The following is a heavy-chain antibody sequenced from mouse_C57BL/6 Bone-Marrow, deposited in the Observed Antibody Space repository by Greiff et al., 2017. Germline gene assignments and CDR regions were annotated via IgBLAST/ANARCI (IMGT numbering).Heavy chain of an antibody. Sequence: QVQLQQPGAELVMPGASVKLSCKASGYTFTSYWMNWVKQRPGQGLEWIGAIDPSDSYNNYNQKFKGKSTLTVDKSSSTAYMQLSSLTSEDSAVYYCARSHPGAMDYWGQGTSVTVSS. CDR1: GYTFTSYW. J-gene: IGHJ4*01. CDR3: ARSHPGAMDY. V-gene: IGHV1-69*01. CDR2: IDPSDSYN.